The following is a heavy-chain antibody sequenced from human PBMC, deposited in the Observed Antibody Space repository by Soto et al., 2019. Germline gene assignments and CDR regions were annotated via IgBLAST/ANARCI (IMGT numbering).Heavy chain of an antibody. V-gene: IGHV3-30-3*01. CDR2: ISYDENNK. J-gene: IGHJ1*01. CDR3: ARAEGATSWVDLFFQP. Sequence: QVQLVESGGGVVQPGRSLRLSCAASGFTFSSYAMHWVRQAPGKGLEWVAVISYDENNKYYADSVKGRFIISRDNSKNTLYLKMNSLRTEDTAVYYCARAEGATSWVDLFFQPWGQGTLVTVSS. D-gene: IGHD1-26*01. CDR1: GFTFSSYA.